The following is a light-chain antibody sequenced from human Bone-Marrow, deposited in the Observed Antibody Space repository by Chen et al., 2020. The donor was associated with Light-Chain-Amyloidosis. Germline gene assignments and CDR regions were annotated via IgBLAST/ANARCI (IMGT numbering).Light chain of an antibody. V-gene: IGLV1-40*01. CDR3: QSYDSSLSGFVV. CDR1: SSNIGAVYD. J-gene: IGLJ2*01. Sequence: QSVLTQPPSVSGAPGQRVTISCSWCSSNIGAVYDVHWFQQFPGTAPKLPIYSNNHRPSGVPDRFSGSKAGTSASLAITGLQAEDEADYFCQSYDSSLSGFVVFGGGTKLTVL. CDR2: SNN.